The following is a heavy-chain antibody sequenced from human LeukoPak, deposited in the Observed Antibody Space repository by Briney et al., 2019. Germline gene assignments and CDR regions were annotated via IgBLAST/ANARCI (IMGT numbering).Heavy chain of an antibody. D-gene: IGHD3-10*01. J-gene: IGHJ4*02. V-gene: IGHV4-34*01. CDR3: ARGLPRTEWTMVRGPKAIDY. CDR1: GGSFSGYY. Sequence: SETLSLTCAVYGGSFSGYYWSWIRQPPGKGLEWIGEINHSGSTNYNPSLKSRVTISVDTSKNQFSLKPSSVTAADTAVYYCARGLPRTEWTMVRGPKAIDYWGQGTLVTVSS. CDR2: INHSGST.